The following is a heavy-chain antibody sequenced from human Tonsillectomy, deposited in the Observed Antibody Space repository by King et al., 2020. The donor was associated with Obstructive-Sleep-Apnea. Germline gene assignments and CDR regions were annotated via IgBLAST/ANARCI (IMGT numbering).Heavy chain of an antibody. V-gene: IGHV1-46*01. CDR1: GYTFTSYY. D-gene: IGHD2-2*01. CDR3: ARGGLVVPAAMIFDYYGMDV. CDR2: INPSGGST. J-gene: IGHJ6*02. Sequence: VQLVQSGAEVKKPGASVKVSCKASGYTFTSYYMHWGRQAPGQGLEWMGIINPSGGSTSYAQKFQGRVTMTRDTSTSTVYMELSSLRSEDTAVYYCARGGLVVPAAMIFDYYGMDVWGQGTTVTVSS.